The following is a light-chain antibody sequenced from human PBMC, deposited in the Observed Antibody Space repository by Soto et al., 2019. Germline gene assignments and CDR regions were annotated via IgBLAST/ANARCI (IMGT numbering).Light chain of an antibody. CDR3: GTWDSGLTAGV. V-gene: IGLV1-51*01. CDR2: DND. Sequence: QSGLTQPPSGSAAPGQGVTISCSGSASNVGTHFVSWYQHLPGPAPKLLIYDNDERPSEIPERFSGSKSDTSPTLTITGIQTGDEADYYCGTWDSGLTAGVFGGGTKLTVL. J-gene: IGLJ2*01. CDR1: ASNVGTHF.